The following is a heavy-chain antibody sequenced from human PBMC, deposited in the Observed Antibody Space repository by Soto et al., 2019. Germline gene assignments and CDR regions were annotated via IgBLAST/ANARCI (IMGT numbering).Heavy chain of an antibody. CDR2: INPSGGST. D-gene: IGHD3-10*01. Sequence: QVQLVQSGAEVKKPGASVKVSCKASGYTFTSYYMHWVRQAPGQGLEWMGIINPSGGSTSYAQKFQGRVTMTRDTSTSTVYMELSSLRSEDTAVYYCVRASYGSGSYYPSYYYGMDVLGQGTTVTLSS. J-gene: IGHJ6*02. CDR1: GYTFTSYY. CDR3: VRASYGSGSYYPSYYYGMDV. V-gene: IGHV1-46*01.